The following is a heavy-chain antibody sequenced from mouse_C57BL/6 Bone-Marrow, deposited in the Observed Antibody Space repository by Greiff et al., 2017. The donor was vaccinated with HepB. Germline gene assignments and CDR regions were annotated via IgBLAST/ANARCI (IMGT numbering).Heavy chain of an antibody. D-gene: IGHD1-1*01. CDR2: IHPSDSDT. Sequence: QVQLQQPGAELVKPGASVKVSCKASGYTFTSYWMHWVKQRPGQGLEWIGRIHPSDSDTNYNQKFKGKATLTVDTSSSTAYMQLSSLTSEDSAVYYCARHYGPYAMDYWGQGTSVTVSS. CDR3: ARHYGPYAMDY. V-gene: IGHV1-74*01. J-gene: IGHJ4*01. CDR1: GYTFTSYW.